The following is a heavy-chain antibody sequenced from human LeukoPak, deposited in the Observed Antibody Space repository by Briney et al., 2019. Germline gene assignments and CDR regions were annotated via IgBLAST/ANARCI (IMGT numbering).Heavy chain of an antibody. CDR2: VGGGGRMT. J-gene: IGHJ4*02. Sequence: GGSLRPSCAASGFKFGDSTMHWVRQAPGKGLEWVSFVGGGGRMTMYADSVKGRFTVSRDNAKNSLYLQMHSLTTEDTAFYYCAKDEGGYAGLDHWGQGTLVTVSS. D-gene: IGHD5-12*01. CDR3: AKDEGGYAGLDH. V-gene: IGHV3-43*01. CDR1: GFKFGDST.